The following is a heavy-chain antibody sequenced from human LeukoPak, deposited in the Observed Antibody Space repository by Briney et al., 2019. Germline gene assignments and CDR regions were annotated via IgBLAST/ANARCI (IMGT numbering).Heavy chain of an antibody. Sequence: ASVKVSCKASGYSFPMYAINWVRQAPGQGLEWMGWISAYNGNTNYAEKLQGRVTMTTDTSTSTAYMELRSLRSDDTAVYYCARGRITMVWGVTIRKGPPEDYYYMDVWGKGTTVTVSS. J-gene: IGHJ6*03. D-gene: IGHD3-10*01. CDR2: ISAYNGNT. CDR1: GYSFPMYA. CDR3: ARGRITMVWGVTIRKGPPEDYYYMDV. V-gene: IGHV1-18*01.